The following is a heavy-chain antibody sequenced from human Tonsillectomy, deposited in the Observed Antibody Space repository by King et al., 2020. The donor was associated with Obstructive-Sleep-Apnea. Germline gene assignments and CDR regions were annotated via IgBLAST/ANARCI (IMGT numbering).Heavy chain of an antibody. V-gene: IGHV3-30*04. CDR1: GFTFSSYA. D-gene: IGHD1-26*01. J-gene: IGHJ4*02. CDR3: ARDNSGSYSTPYFDY. CDR2: ISYDGSNK. Sequence: VQLVESGGGVVQPGRSLRLSCAASGFTFSSYAMHWVRQAPGKGLEWVAVISYDGSNKYFADSVKGRFTISRENSKNTLYLQMNSLRAEDTAVYYCARDNSGSYSTPYFDYWGQGTLVTVSS.